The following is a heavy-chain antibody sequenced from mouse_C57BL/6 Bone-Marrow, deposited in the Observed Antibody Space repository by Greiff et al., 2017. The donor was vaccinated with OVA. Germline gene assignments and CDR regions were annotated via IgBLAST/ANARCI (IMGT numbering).Heavy chain of an antibody. CDR3: ARSGYCGSSGDYVDY. D-gene: IGHD1-1*01. CDR1: GYSFTGYF. CDR2: INPDNGDT. Sequence: VQLQQSGPELVKPGDSVKISCKASGYSFTGYFMNWVMQSHGKSLEWIGRINPDNGDTFYNQKLKGKATLTVDKSSSTAHMELRSLTSEDSAVYYCARSGYCGSSGDYVDYWCQGTTLTVSS. J-gene: IGHJ2*01. V-gene: IGHV1-20*01.